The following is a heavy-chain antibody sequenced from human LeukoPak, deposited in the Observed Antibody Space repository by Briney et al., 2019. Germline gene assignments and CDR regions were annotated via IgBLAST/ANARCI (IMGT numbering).Heavy chain of an antibody. CDR2: INHSGST. CDR1: GGSFSGYY. Sequence: ETLSLTCAVYGGSFSGYYWSWIRQPPGKGLEWIGEINHSGSTNYNPSLKSRVTISVDTSKNQFSLKLSSVTAADTAVYYCARLYYDSSGYYYRDYYYGMDVWGQGTTVTVSS. D-gene: IGHD3-22*01. CDR3: ARLYYDSSGYYYRDYYYGMDV. V-gene: IGHV4-34*01. J-gene: IGHJ6*02.